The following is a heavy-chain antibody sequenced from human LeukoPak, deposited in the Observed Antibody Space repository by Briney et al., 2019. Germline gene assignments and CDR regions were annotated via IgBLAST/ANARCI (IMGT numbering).Heavy chain of an antibody. V-gene: IGHV4-38-2*02. CDR1: GYSISSGYY. CDR2: IYHSGST. D-gene: IGHD2-21*02. Sequence: SETLSLTCTVSGYSISSGYYWGWIRQPPGKGLEWIGSIYHSGSTNYNPSLKSRVTISVDTSKNQFSLKLSSVTAADTAVYYCARLAYCGGDCYSSGYYFDYWGQGTLVTVSS. J-gene: IGHJ4*02. CDR3: ARLAYCGGDCYSSGYYFDY.